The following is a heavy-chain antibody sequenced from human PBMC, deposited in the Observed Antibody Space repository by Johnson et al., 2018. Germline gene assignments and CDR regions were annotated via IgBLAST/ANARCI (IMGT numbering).Heavy chain of an antibody. CDR2: MNPNSGNT. CDR3: AGQTTYDAFDI. D-gene: IGHD4-17*01. V-gene: IGHV1-8*01. CDR1: GYTFTSYD. J-gene: IGHJ3*02. Sequence: QVQLVESGAEVKKPGASVKVSCKASGYTFTSYDINWVRQATGQGLEWMGWMNPNSGNTGYAQKFQGRVTMTRNTSISTAYMELSSRRSEGTAVYYCAGQTTYDAFDIWGQGTMVTVSS.